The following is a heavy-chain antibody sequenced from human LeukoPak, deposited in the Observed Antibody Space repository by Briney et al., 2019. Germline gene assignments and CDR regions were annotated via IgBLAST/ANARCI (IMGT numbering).Heavy chain of an antibody. CDR2: IIPILGIA. CDR3: ARHSFDCSGGSCYSGSRYFDL. J-gene: IGHJ2*01. V-gene: IGHV1-69*04. CDR1: EGTFSSYA. Sequence: SVKVSCKASEGTFSSYAISWVRQAPGQGLEWMGRIIPILGIANYAQKFQGRVTITADKSTSTAYMELSSLRSEDTAVYYCARHSFDCSGGSCYSGSRYFDLWGRGTLVTVSS. D-gene: IGHD2-15*01.